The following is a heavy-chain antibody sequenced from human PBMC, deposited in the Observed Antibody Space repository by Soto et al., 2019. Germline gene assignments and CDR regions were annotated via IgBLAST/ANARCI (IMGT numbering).Heavy chain of an antibody. CDR2: IYYSGST. Sequence: SETLSLTCTVSSGSISSGDYYWSWIRQPPGKGLEWIGYIYYSGSTYYNPSLKSRVTISVDTSKNQFSLKLSSVTAADTAVYYCARGTLDYYGSGRVDAFDIWGQGTMVT. CDR1: SGSISSGDYY. J-gene: IGHJ3*02. D-gene: IGHD3-10*01. V-gene: IGHV4-30-4*01. CDR3: ARGTLDYYGSGRVDAFDI.